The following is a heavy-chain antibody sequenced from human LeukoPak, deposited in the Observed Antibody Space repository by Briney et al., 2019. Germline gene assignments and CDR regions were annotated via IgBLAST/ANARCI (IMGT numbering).Heavy chain of an antibody. Sequence: SETLSLTCTVSGGSISSYYWSWIRQPAGKGLEWVGRTYTSGSTNYNPSLKSRVTMSVDTSKNQFSLKLNSVTAADTAVYCCARDYDFWSGYNAFDIWLQGTMVTVSS. V-gene: IGHV4-4*07. CDR2: TYTSGST. D-gene: IGHD3-3*01. CDR3: ARDYDFWSGYNAFDI. J-gene: IGHJ3*02. CDR1: GGSISSYY.